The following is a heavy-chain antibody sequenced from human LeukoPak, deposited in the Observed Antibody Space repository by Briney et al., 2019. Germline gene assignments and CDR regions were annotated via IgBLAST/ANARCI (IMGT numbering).Heavy chain of an antibody. D-gene: IGHD6-13*01. Sequence: SQTLSLTCTVSGGSISSGGYYWSWIRQPPGKGLEWIGYIYHSGSTYYNPSLKSRVTISVDRSKNQFSLKLSSVTAADTAVYYCARAPYSSSFYFDYWGQGTLVTVSS. CDR3: ARAPYSSSFYFDY. J-gene: IGHJ4*02. CDR1: GGSISSGGYY. V-gene: IGHV4-30-2*01. CDR2: IYHSGST.